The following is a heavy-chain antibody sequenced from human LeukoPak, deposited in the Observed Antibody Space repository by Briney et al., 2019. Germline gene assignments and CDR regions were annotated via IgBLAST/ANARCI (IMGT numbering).Heavy chain of an antibody. J-gene: IGHJ4*02. CDR3: AKFEGLCGSANTCYHFDC. D-gene: IGHD2-2*01. V-gene: IGHV3-23*01. CDR2: LSGSGGST. CDR1: GFTFSTYA. Sequence: GGSLRLSCDASGFTFSTYAVSWVRQAPGEGLEWVSGLSGSGGSTWYADSVKGRFTISRDNSKNTVCLHMKSLRAEDTAVYYCAKFEGLCGSANTCYHFDCWGQGTLVTVSS.